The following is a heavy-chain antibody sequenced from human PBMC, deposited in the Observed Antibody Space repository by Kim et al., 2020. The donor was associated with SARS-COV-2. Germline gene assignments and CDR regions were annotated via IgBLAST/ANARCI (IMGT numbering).Heavy chain of an antibody. CDR2: IYYSGST. CDR3: ARRGYSGYDLDY. Sequence: SETLSLTCTVSGGSISNYYWNWIRQPPGKGLEWIGDIYYSGSTNYNPSLKSRVTISVDTSKNQFSLKLSSVTAADTAVYYCARRGYSGYDLDYWGQGTLVTVSS. J-gene: IGHJ4*02. D-gene: IGHD5-12*01. V-gene: IGHV4-59*01. CDR1: GGSISNYY.